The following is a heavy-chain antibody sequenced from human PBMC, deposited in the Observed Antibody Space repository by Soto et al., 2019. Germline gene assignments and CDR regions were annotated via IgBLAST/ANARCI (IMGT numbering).Heavy chain of an antibody. CDR2: IYYSGST. Sequence: QLQLQESGPGLVKPSETLSLTCTVSGGSISSSSYYWGWIRQPPGKGLEWIGSIYYSGSTYYNPSLKSRVTISVDTSKNQFSLKLSSVTAADTAVYYCARPPYYYDSSGYHAFDIWGQGTMVTVSS. CDR1: GGSISSSSYY. J-gene: IGHJ3*02. D-gene: IGHD3-22*01. V-gene: IGHV4-39*01. CDR3: ARPPYYYDSSGYHAFDI.